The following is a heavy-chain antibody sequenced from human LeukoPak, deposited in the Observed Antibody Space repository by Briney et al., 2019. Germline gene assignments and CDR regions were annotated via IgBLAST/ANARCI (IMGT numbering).Heavy chain of an antibody. D-gene: IGHD6-19*01. J-gene: IGHJ4*02. CDR3: ARPGIAVAGEFVDY. CDR1: GFTFSSQS. V-gene: IGHV3-21*01. Sequence: GGSLRLFCAASGFTFSSQSMNWVRQAPGKGLEWVSVIRSSSSYIYYADSVKGRFTNSRDNAKNSLYLQMSSLRAEDTAVYYCARPGIAVAGEFVDYWGQGTLVTVSS. CDR2: IRSSSSYI.